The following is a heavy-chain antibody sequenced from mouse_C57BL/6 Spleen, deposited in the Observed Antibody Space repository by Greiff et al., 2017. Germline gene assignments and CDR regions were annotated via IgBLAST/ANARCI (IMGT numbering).Heavy chain of an antibody. CDR1: GFTFSDYG. CDR2: ISSGSSTI. CDR3: ARNYFSYAMDY. J-gene: IGHJ4*01. V-gene: IGHV5-17*01. D-gene: IGHD1-1*02. Sequence: EVMLVESGGGLVKPGGSLKLSCAASGFTFSDYGMHWVRQAPEQGLEWVAYISSGSSTIYYADAVKGRFTISRDNAKNTLFLQMTSLRSEDTAMYYCARNYFSYAMDYWGQGTSVTVYS.